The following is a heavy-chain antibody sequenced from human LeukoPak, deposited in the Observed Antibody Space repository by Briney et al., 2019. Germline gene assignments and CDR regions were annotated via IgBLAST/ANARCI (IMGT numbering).Heavy chain of an antibody. CDR1: GFTFSSYG. J-gene: IGHJ4*02. CDR3: ARSYDSSGYYYPYFDY. D-gene: IGHD3-22*01. Sequence: GGSLSLSCAASGFTFSSYGMHWVRQAPGKGLEWVAVIWYDGSNKYYADSVKGRFTISRDNSKNTLYLQMNSLRAEDTAVYYCARSYDSSGYYYPYFDYWGQGTLVTVSS. V-gene: IGHV3-33*01. CDR2: IWYDGSNK.